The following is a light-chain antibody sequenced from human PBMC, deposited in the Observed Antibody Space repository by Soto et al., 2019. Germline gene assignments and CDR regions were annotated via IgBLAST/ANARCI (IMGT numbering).Light chain of an antibody. Sequence: DIQMTQSPSSLSASVGDRVTITCRASQSISSYLNWYQQKPGKAPKLLIYAASSLQSGVPSRFSGSGSGTDFTLTISRLQPEDFATYYCQQSYSTPRTWTFGQGTKVEIK. CDR1: QSISSY. V-gene: IGKV1-39*01. CDR3: QQSYSTPRTWT. J-gene: IGKJ1*01. CDR2: AAS.